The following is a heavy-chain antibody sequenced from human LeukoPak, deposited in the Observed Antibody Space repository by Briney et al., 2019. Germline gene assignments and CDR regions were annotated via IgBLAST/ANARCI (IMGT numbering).Heavy chain of an antibody. D-gene: IGHD3-22*01. V-gene: IGHV1-2*02. CDR3: ARFPQTYYYDSSGYSGFDY. Sequence: ASVKVSCKASGYVFTDYYIHWVRQAPGQGLEWMGWINPYSGGTNYAQKLQGRVTMTTDTSTSTAYMELRSLRSDDTAVYYCARFPQTYYYDSSGYSGFDYWGQGTLVTVSS. J-gene: IGHJ4*02. CDR1: GYVFTDYY. CDR2: INPYSGGT.